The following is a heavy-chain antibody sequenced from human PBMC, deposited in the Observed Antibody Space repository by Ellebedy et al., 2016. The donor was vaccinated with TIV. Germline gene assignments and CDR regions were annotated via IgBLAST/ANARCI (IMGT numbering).Heavy chain of an antibody. J-gene: IGHJ4*02. CDR1: GLSFSTYA. CDR3: ASDRHWAFDY. Sequence: GGSLRLXCTASGLSFSTYAMNWVRQAPGKGLEWLSYISSDEYNIHYADSVKGRVTISRDNVKNSVFLQMNSLRDEDTALYYCASDRHWAFDYWGQGTLVTVSS. D-gene: IGHD7-27*01. V-gene: IGHV3-48*02. CDR2: ISSDEYNI.